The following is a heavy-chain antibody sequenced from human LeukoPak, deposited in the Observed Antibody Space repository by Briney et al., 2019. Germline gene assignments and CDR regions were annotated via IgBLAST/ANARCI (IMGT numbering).Heavy chain of an antibody. CDR1: GGTLNSYV. CDR3: ARNNREPGIAVAGPRSLDY. V-gene: IGHV1-69*06. J-gene: IGHJ4*02. Sequence: GASVKVSCKASGGTLNSYVISWVRQAPGQGLEWMGGIIPISGTTNYAQKFQGRVTITADKSTSTAYMELSSLRSDDTAVYYCARNNREPGIAVAGPRSLDYWGQGTLVTVSS. CDR2: IIPISGTT. D-gene: IGHD6-19*01.